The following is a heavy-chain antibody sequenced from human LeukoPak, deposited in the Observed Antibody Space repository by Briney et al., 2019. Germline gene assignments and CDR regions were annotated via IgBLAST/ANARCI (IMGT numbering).Heavy chain of an antibody. CDR2: ISGSGGST. D-gene: IGHD4-17*01. CDR1: GFTFSSYA. Sequence: GGSLGLSCAASGFTFSSYAMSWVRQAPGKGLEWVSAISGSGGSTYYADSVKGRFTISRDNSKNTLYLQMNSLRAEDTAVYYCAKAYGDYLYYFDYWGQGTLVTVSS. CDR3: AKAYGDYLYYFDY. J-gene: IGHJ4*02. V-gene: IGHV3-23*01.